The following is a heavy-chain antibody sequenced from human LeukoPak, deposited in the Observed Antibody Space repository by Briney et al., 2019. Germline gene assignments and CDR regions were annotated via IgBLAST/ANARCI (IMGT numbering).Heavy chain of an antibody. CDR3: ARDLGSIVVEAFDI. Sequence: SETLSLTCTVSGGSISSGGYYWSWIRQPPGKGLEWIGYIYHSGSTYYNPSLKSRVTISVDRSKNQFSLKLSSVTAADTAVYYCARDLGSIVVEAFDIWGQGTMVTVSS. J-gene: IGHJ3*02. V-gene: IGHV4-30-2*01. CDR1: GGSISSGGYY. CDR2: IYHSGST. D-gene: IGHD3-22*01.